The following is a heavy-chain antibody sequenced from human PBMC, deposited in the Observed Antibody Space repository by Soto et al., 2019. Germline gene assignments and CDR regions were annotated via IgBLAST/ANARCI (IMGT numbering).Heavy chain of an antibody. V-gene: IGHV4-31*11. CDR3: ARWVEVSLDYFDS. Sequence: QVQLQESGPGLVKPSQTLSLTCAVSGAYMRNDYYYWSWVRQKPGKDLEWIGHMHHSGRTHYNPSLKSRVAISVDNSKNQFSLYLNSVTAADTAVYYCARWVEVSLDYFDSWGQGTPVTVSS. J-gene: IGHJ4*02. CDR2: MHHSGRT. D-gene: IGHD2-15*01. CDR1: GAYMRNDYYY.